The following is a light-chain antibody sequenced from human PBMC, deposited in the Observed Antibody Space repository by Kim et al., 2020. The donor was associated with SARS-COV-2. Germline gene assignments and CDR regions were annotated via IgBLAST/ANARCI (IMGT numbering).Light chain of an antibody. V-gene: IGKV1-39*01. CDR2: AAS. Sequence: SVGDRVTITGRASQSISSYLNWYQQKPGKAPKLLIYAASSLQSGVPSRFSGSGSGTDFTLTISSLQPEDFATYYCQQSYSTLTWTFGQGTKVDIK. CDR1: QSISSY. J-gene: IGKJ1*01. CDR3: QQSYSTLTWT.